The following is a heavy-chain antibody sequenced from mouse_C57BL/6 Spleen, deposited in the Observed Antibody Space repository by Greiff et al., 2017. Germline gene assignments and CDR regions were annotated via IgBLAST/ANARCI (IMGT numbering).Heavy chain of an antibody. CDR2: IYPRSGNT. V-gene: IGHV1-81*01. CDR1: GYTFTSYG. CDR3: AHYSNYFDY. D-gene: IGHD2-5*01. Sequence: VQRVESGAELARPGASVKLSCKASGYTFTSYGISWVKQRTGQGLEWIGEIYPRSGNTYYNEKFKGKATLTADKSSSTAYMELRSLTSEDSAVYFCAHYSNYFDYWGQGTTLTVSS. J-gene: IGHJ2*01.